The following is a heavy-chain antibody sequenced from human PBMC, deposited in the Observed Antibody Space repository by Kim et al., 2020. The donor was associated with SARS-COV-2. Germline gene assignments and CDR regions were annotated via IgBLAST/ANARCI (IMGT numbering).Heavy chain of an antibody. CDR1: GFTFSDYA. V-gene: IGHV3-23*01. D-gene: IGHD2-15*01. CDR3: AKESTTLVVGGSPHYFDY. Sequence: GGSLRLSCAASGFTFSDYAMSWVRQAPGKGLEWVSDISGSGDSTYYANSVKGRFTISRDNSKNTLYLQINSLRAEDTATYYCAKESTTLVVGGSPHYFDYWGQGTLVTVSS. J-gene: IGHJ4*02. CDR2: ISGSGDST.